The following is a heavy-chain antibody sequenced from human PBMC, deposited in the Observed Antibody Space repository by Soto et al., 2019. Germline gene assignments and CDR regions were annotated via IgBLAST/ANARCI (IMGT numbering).Heavy chain of an antibody. CDR2: IYYSGST. V-gene: IGHV4-59*01. D-gene: IGHD3-16*01. CDR1: GGSISSYY. Sequence: SETLSLTCTVSGGSISSYYWSWIRQPPGKGLEWIGYIYYSGSTNYNPSLKSRVTISVDTSKNQFSLKLSSVTAADTAVYYCASGIGTFPVPHNWFDPWGQGTLVTVSS. J-gene: IGHJ5*02. CDR3: ASGIGTFPVPHNWFDP.